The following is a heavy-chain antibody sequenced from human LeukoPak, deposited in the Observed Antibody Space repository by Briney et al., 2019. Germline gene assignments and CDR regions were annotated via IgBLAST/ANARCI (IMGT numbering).Heavy chain of an antibody. D-gene: IGHD4/OR15-4a*01. CDR1: GYSFTNDW. J-gene: IGHJ3*02. CDR2: IYAGDSDT. V-gene: IGHV5-51*01. Sequence: GESLKISCKGSGYSFTNDWICGGRHMPGKGLEWVWIIYAGDSDTRDSPAFEGQVTISADTSISTSYLQCSMLKASDTASYYCDRQNMGITDAFDIWGKGTMVPASS. CDR3: DRQNMGITDAFDI.